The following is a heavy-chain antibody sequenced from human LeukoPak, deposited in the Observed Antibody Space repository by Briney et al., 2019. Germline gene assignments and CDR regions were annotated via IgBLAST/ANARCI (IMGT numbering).Heavy chain of an antibody. Sequence: GGSLRLSCAASGFTLNSSAMHWVRQSPGRGLEWVAVISYDAQYRYYADSLKGRFTISRDDSKNTLALQMKSLGPDNSATYYCARDRDLRNRGIHWFFDSWGRGALFTVS. CDR1: GFTLNSSA. CDR2: ISYDAQYR. D-gene: IGHD1-14*01. V-gene: IGHV3-30*04. J-gene: IGHJ2*01. CDR3: ARDRDLRNRGIHWFFDS.